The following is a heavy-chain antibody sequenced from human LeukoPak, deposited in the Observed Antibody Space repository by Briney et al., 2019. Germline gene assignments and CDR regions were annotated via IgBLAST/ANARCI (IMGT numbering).Heavy chain of an antibody. J-gene: IGHJ4*02. V-gene: IGHV3-23*01. CDR2: IIGSGGST. D-gene: IGHD6-6*01. CDR1: GFTFSSYA. Sequence: GGSLRLSCAASGFTFSSYAMSWVRQAPGKGLEWVSAIIGSGGSTYYADSLKGRFTISIDNSKNTLYFEMKSLIAEETAVYYCARGYSSSSWSLFDYWGQGTLVTVSS. CDR3: ARGYSSSSWSLFDY.